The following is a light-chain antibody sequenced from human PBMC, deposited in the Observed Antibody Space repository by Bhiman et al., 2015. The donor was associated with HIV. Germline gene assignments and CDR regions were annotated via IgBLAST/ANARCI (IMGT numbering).Light chain of an antibody. CDR3: AAWDDSLNGPRV. V-gene: IGLV3-1*01. CDR1: KLGDQY. J-gene: IGLJ3*02. CDR2: QDN. Sequence: SYELTQPPSVSVSPGQTASIVCSGDKLGDQYVSWYHQRPGQSPVLVIYQDNRRPSGVPDRFSGSKSGTSASLAISGLQSEDEADYYCAAWDDSLNGPRVFGGGTKLTVL.